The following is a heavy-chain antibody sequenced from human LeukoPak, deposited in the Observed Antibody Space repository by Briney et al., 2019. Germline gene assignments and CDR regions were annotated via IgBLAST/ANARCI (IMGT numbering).Heavy chain of an antibody. D-gene: IGHD3-10*01. Sequence: GGSLRLSCAASGFTFSSYEMNWVRQAPGGGLEWVSYISSSGSTIYYEDSVKGRFTISRDNAKNSLYLQMNSLRAEDTAVYYCARARKNYYGSGSYYPFDYWGQGTLVTVSS. CDR3: ARARKNYYGSGSYYPFDY. J-gene: IGHJ4*02. V-gene: IGHV3-48*03. CDR1: GFTFSSYE. CDR2: ISSSGSTI.